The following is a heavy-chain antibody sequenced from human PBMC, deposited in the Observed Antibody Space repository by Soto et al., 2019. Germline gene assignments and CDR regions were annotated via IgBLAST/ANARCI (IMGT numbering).Heavy chain of an antibody. D-gene: IGHD4-17*01. J-gene: IGHJ6*02. V-gene: IGHV1-69*01. CDR1: GGTFSSYA. Sequence: QVQLVQSGAEVKKPGSSVKVSCKASGGTFSSYAISWVRQAPGQVLEWMGGIIPIFGTANYAQKFQGRVTITADESTSTADLELSSLRSEDTAVYYCAGSYRTVTKYYYGMDVWGQGTTVTVSS. CDR2: IIPIFGTA. CDR3: AGSYRTVTKYYYGMDV.